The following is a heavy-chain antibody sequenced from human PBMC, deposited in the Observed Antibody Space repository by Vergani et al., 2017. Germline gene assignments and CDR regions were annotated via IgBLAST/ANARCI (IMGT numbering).Heavy chain of an antibody. J-gene: IGHJ4*01. CDR1: GGTFSSYT. CDR2: INPNRGVT. Sequence: QVQLVQSGAEVKKPGSSVKVSCKASGGTFSSYTISWVRQAPGQGLEWMGWINPNRGVTNYGQKFHGRVTMTSDTSTNTVYMELSRLKSDDTALYYCAKDRANSGAYPFDVWGQGSLVTVSS. CDR3: AKDRANSGAYPFDV. V-gene: IGHV1-2*02. D-gene: IGHD1-26*01.